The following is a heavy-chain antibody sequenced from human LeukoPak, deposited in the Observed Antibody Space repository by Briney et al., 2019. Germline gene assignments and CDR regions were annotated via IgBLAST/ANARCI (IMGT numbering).Heavy chain of an antibody. CDR1: GFTFSSYG. Sequence: GGSLGLSCAASGFTFSSYGMSWVRQAPGKGLEWVSAISGSGGSTYYADSVKGRFTISRDNSENTLYLHMNSLRAEDTAVYYCAKATGYLLWGQGTLVTVSS. CDR2: ISGSGGST. D-gene: IGHD1-14*01. J-gene: IGHJ4*02. CDR3: AKATGYLL. V-gene: IGHV3-23*01.